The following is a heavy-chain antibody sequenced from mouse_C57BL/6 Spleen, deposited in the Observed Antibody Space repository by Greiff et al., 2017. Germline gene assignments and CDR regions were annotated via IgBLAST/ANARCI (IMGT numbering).Heavy chain of an antibody. Sequence: EVQLQQSGPGLVKPSQSLSLTCSVTGYSIPSGYYWNWIRQFPGNKLEWMGYISYDGSNNYNPSLKNRISITRDTYKNQFFLKLNSVTTEDTATYYCAREGELPLFDDWGQGTTLTVSS. D-gene: IGHD1-1*01. CDR1: GYSIPSGYY. J-gene: IGHJ2*01. CDR2: ISYDGSN. V-gene: IGHV3-6*01. CDR3: AREGELPLFDD.